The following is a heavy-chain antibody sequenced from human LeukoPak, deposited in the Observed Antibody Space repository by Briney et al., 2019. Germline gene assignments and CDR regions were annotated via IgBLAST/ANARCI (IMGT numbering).Heavy chain of an antibody. D-gene: IGHD3-16*02. CDR1: GFSFSNYY. J-gene: IGHJ4*02. V-gene: IGHV3-11*01. Sequence: GSLRLSFGSSGFSFSNYYISLVRQAPRKGLELNSYITTSGSSTNYADPVKGRFTISRDNAKNSVVLQMNSLRTEDTAVYYCTRERRGSYHAFDYWGQGTLVTVSS. CDR3: TRERRGSYHAFDY. CDR2: ITTSGSST.